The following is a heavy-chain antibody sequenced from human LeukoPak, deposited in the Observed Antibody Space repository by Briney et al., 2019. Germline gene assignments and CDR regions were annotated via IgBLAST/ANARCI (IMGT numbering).Heavy chain of an antibody. D-gene: IGHD6-19*01. V-gene: IGHV3-30-3*01. Sequence: GRSLRLSCAASGFTFSSYAMHWVRQARGKGLEWVAVISYDGSNKYYADSVKGRLTISRDNSKNTLYLQMNSLRAEDTAVYYCARNGGWYEFDYWGQGTLVTVSS. CDR1: GFTFSSYA. CDR2: ISYDGSNK. J-gene: IGHJ4*02. CDR3: ARNGGWYEFDY.